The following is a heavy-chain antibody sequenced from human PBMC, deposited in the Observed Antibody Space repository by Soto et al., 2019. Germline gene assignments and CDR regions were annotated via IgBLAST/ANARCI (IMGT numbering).Heavy chain of an antibody. CDR3: AGAVGGYSSGV. CDR1: GVSINTYY. D-gene: IGHD6-19*01. V-gene: IGHV4-59*01. CDR2: IYYSGST. J-gene: IGHJ3*01. Sequence: SETLSLTCTFSGVSINTYYWNWIRQPPGKRLEWIGYIYYSGSTHYNPSLQSRVTIAVDTSQNQFPLKVSSVTAADTGVYYCAGAVGGYSSGVWGQGIMVTVSS.